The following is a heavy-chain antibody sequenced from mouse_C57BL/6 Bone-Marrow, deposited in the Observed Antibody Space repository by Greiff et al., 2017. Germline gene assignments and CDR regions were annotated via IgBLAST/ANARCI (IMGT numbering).Heavy chain of an antibody. V-gene: IGHV5-17*01. CDR1: GFTFSDYG. CDR2: ISSGSSTI. Sequence: EVNVVESGGGLVKPGGSLKLSCAASGFTFSDYGMHWVRQAPEKGLEWVAYISSGSSTIYYADTVKGRFTISRDNAKNTLFLQMTSLRSEDTAMYYCARVVARSYWYFDVWGTGTTVTVSS. J-gene: IGHJ1*03. D-gene: IGHD1-1*01. CDR3: ARVVARSYWYFDV.